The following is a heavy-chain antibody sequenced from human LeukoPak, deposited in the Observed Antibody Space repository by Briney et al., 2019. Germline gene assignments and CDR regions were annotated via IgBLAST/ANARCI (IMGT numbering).Heavy chain of an antibody. V-gene: IGHV3-21*01. Sequence: GGSLRLSCSASGFTFSSYSMNWVRRAPGKGLEWVSSISSSSNYIDYADSVKGRFTISRDNAKNSLYLQMNSLRAEDTAVYYCAREVVGATSGDYWGQGTLVTVSS. CDR2: ISSSSNYI. J-gene: IGHJ4*02. D-gene: IGHD1-26*01. CDR1: GFTFSSYS. CDR3: AREVVGATSGDY.